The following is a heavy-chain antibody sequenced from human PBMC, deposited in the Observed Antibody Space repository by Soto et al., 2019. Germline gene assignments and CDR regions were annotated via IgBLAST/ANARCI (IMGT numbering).Heavy chain of an antibody. CDR1: GDSITTSGYY. D-gene: IGHD2-15*01. J-gene: IGHJ6*02. Sequence: SETLSLTCNVSGDSITTSGYYWDWIRQPPGKGLEWIGSIYSSGRSYYNPSLSSRVTISLDTAKNQIYLKVNSVTAADTAVHYCVSHATDNTAYSYCQMDVWGQGTTVTVSS. CDR3: VSHATDNTAYSYCQMDV. V-gene: IGHV4-39*01. CDR2: IYSSGRS.